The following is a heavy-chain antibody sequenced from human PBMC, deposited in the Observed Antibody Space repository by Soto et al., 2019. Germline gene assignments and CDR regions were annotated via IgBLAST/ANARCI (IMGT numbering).Heavy chain of an antibody. CDR2: ISSSSSYI. Sequence: GGSLRLSCAASGFTFSSYSMNWVRQAPGKGLEWVSSISSSSSYIYYADSVKGRFTISRDNAKNSLYLQMNSLRAEDTAVYYCARGHPGSSWSFDPWGQGTLVTVSS. CDR3: ARGHPGSSWSFDP. V-gene: IGHV3-21*01. D-gene: IGHD6-13*01. J-gene: IGHJ5*02. CDR1: GFTFSSYS.